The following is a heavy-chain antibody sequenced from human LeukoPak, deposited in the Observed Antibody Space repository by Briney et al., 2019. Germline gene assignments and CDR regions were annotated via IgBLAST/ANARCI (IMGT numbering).Heavy chain of an antibody. CDR3: ARDSSGEFDP. CDR1: GGSVSSGSYY. D-gene: IGHD6-19*01. V-gene: IGHV4-31*03. CDR2: IYYSGST. J-gene: IGHJ5*02. Sequence: SETLSLTCTVSGGSVSSGSYYWSWIRQPPGKGLEWIGYIYYSGSTYYNPSLKSRVTISVDTSKNQFSLKLSSVTAADTAVYYCARDSSGEFDPWGQGTLVTVFS.